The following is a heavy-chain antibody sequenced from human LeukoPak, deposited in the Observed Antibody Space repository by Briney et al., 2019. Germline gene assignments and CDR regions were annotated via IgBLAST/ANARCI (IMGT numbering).Heavy chain of an antibody. CDR2: ISGSGGST. Sequence: PGGSLRLSCAASGFTFSSYAMSWVRQAPGKGLEWVSAISGSGGSTYYADSVKGRFTISRDNSKNTLYLQMNSLRAEDTAVYYCAKDGYSSSWYGDAFDIWGQGTMVTVSS. CDR1: GFTFSSYA. V-gene: IGHV3-23*01. CDR3: AKDGYSSSWYGDAFDI. J-gene: IGHJ3*02. D-gene: IGHD6-13*01.